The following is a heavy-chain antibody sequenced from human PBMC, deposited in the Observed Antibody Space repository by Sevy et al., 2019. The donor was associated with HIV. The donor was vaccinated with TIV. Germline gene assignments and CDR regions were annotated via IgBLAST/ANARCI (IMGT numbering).Heavy chain of an antibody. CDR3: ARGNVGTSPWSGYYYYYYMDV. CDR1: GGTFSSYA. J-gene: IGHJ6*03. D-gene: IGHD3-3*01. V-gene: IGHV1-69*06. CDR2: IIPIFGTA. Sequence: ASVKVSCKASGGTFSSYAISWVRQAPGQGLEWMGGIIPIFGTANYSQKFQGRGTITADKSTSTAYMELSSLRSEDTAVYYCARGNVGTSPWSGYYYYYYMDVWGKGTTVTVSS.